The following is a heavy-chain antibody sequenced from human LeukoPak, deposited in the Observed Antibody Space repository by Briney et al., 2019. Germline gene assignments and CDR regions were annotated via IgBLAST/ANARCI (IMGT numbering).Heavy chain of an antibody. Sequence: ASVKVSCKASGYTFTSYYMHWVRQAPGQGLEWMGIINPSGGSTSYAQKFQGRVTMARDTSTSTVYMELSSLRSEDTAVYYCAREPQPHCSGGSCYHLLIDNWGQGTLVTVSS. CDR3: AREPQPHCSGGSCYHLLIDN. D-gene: IGHD2-15*01. V-gene: IGHV1-46*01. J-gene: IGHJ4*02. CDR2: INPSGGST. CDR1: GYTFTSYY.